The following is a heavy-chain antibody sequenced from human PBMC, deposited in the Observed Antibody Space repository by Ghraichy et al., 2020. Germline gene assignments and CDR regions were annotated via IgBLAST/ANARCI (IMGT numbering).Heavy chain of an antibody. CDR3: ARLVHYYYYGMDV. J-gene: IGHJ6*02. CDR2: INHSGST. CDR1: GGSFSGYY. Sequence: SQTRSLTCAVYGGSFSGYYWSWIRQPPGKGLEWIGEINHSGSTNYNPSLKSRVTISVDTSKNQFSLKLSSVTAADTAVYYCARLVHYYYYGMDVWGQGTTVTVSS. V-gene: IGHV4-34*01.